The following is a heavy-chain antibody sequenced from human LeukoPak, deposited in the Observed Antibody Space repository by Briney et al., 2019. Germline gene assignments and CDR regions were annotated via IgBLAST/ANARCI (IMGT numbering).Heavy chain of an antibody. J-gene: IGHJ3*01. CDR2: IYHSGST. CDR3: ARVLGYYYDSSGYLDAFDV. Sequence: PSETLSLTCTVSGASISSYYWSWIRQPPGKGLEWIGYIYHSGSTKYSPALKSRVIISEDASKNQFSLKLSSVTTADTAVYYCARVLGYYYDSSGYLDAFDVWGQGQWSPSLQ. CDR1: GASISSYY. V-gene: IGHV4-59*01. D-gene: IGHD3-22*01.